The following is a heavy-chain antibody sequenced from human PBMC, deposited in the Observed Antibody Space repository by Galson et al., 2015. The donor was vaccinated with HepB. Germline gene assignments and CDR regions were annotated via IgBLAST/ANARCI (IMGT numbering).Heavy chain of an antibody. CDR2: IWYDGGNK. V-gene: IGHV3-33*06. J-gene: IGHJ2*01. CDR3: TKDSLFYDGSGYYPTLDWFFDL. CDR1: GFTFSSYA. D-gene: IGHD3-22*01. Sequence: SLRLSCAASGFTFSSYAMHWVRQAPGKGLQWVAVIWYDGGNKYYADFVKGRFTISRDNSKNTLYLQINSLRAEDTAVYYCTKDSLFYDGSGYYPTLDWFFDLWGRGTLVTVSS.